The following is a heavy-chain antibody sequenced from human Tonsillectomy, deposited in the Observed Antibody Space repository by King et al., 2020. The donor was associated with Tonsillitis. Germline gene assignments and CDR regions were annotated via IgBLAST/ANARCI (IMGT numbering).Heavy chain of an antibody. V-gene: IGHV1-69*01. Sequence: VQLVQSGAEVKKPGSSVKVSCKASGGTFSSYALSWVRQTPGQGLEWMGGIIPIFGTANYAQKFQGRVTITADESTSTAYMDLSSLTSEETAVYYCARDYRDYYDSSGFQGAFDFWGQGTMVTVSS. J-gene: IGHJ3*01. CDR2: IIPIFGTA. CDR1: GGTFSSYA. CDR3: ARDYRDYYDSSGFQGAFDF. D-gene: IGHD3-22*01.